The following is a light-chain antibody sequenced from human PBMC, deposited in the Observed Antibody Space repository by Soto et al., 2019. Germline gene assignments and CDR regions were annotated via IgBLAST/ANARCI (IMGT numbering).Light chain of an antibody. CDR3: QQYGSSPT. V-gene: IGKV3-20*01. J-gene: IGKJ4*01. CDR1: QNVSSSY. Sequence: EIVLTQSPGTLSLSPGERATLSCRASQNVSSSYLAWYQQKPGQAPRLLIYGASSRATGIPDRFSGSGSGTDFPLTISRLEPEDFAVYYCQQYGSSPTFGGGTKVEIK. CDR2: GAS.